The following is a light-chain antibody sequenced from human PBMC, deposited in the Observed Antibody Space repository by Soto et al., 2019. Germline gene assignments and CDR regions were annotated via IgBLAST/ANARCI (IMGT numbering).Light chain of an antibody. V-gene: IGLV1-40*01. CDR2: INN. J-gene: IGLJ1*01. CDR1: SSNIGAGYD. CDR3: QSYDSSLSGYV. Sequence: QAVVTQPPSVSGAPGQRVTISCTGSSSNIGAGYDVHWYQQLPGTAPKLLIYINNNRPSGVPDRFSGSTSGTSASLAITGLQAEDEADYYCQSYDSSLSGYVFGTGTKVTVL.